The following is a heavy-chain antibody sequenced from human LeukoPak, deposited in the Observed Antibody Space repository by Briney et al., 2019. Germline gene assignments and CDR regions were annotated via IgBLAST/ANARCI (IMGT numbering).Heavy chain of an antibody. J-gene: IGHJ5*02. CDR1: GGSISSYY. Sequence: PSETLSLTCTVSGGSISSYYWSWIRQPPGKGLEWIGEINHSGSTNYNPSLKSRVTISVDTSKNQFSLKLSSVTAADTAVYYCARAGPLTMIVPARGFDPWGQGTLVTVSS. V-gene: IGHV4-34*01. CDR2: INHSGST. D-gene: IGHD3-22*01. CDR3: ARAGPLTMIVPARGFDP.